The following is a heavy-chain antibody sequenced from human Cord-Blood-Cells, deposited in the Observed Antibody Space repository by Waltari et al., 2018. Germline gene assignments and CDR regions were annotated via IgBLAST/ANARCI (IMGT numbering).Heavy chain of an antibody. CDR3: ARAPRTDPGWFDP. CDR2: INHSGRT. V-gene: IGHV4-34*01. Sequence: QVQLQQWGAGLLKPSETLSLTCAVYGGSFSGYYWSWIRQPPGKGLEWIGEINHSGRTNYNPSLKSLVTISVDTSKNQFSLKLGSVTAADTAVYYCARAPRTDPGWFDPWGQGTLVTVSS. CDR1: GGSFSGYY. J-gene: IGHJ5*02. D-gene: IGHD1-1*01.